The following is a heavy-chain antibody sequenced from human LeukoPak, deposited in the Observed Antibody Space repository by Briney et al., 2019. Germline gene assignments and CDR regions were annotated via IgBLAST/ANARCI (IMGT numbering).Heavy chain of an antibody. Sequence: SETLSLTCNVSDGSITTSSFYWGWVRQTPGKGLEWIGTFYYTGDTFYNRSIKSRVTITVDTSKDQFFLSLSSVTAADTAVYYCVRAVGAVAGPRDYFDPWGQGSLVTVSS. CDR3: VRAVGAVAGPRDYFDP. D-gene: IGHD6-19*01. J-gene: IGHJ5*02. CDR2: FYYTGDT. CDR1: DGSITTSSFY. V-gene: IGHV4-39*01.